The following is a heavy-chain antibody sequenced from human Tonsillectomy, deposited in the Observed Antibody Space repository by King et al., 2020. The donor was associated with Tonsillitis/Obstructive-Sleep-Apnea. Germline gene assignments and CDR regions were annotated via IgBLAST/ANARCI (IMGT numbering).Heavy chain of an antibody. Sequence: QLVQSVAEVKKPGSSVKVSCKASGGTFSSYAINWVRQAPGQGLEWMGRIIPILGVADYAPKFQGRVTITADKSTTTAYMELGSLRSDDTAVYYCATYYYDSSGYYEYNWFDPWGQGTLVTVSS. D-gene: IGHD3-22*01. V-gene: IGHV1-69*04. CDR1: GGTFSSYA. J-gene: IGHJ5*02. CDR3: ATYYYDSSGYYEYNWFDP. CDR2: IIPILGVA.